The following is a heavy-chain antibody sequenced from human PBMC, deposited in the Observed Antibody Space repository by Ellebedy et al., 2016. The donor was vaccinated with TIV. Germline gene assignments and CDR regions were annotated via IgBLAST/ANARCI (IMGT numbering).Heavy chain of an antibody. V-gene: IGHV1-69*13. CDR2: IIPIFGTP. J-gene: IGHJ6*02. CDR3: AREGGGYQYLGYWYYAMDV. CDR1: GGTFSSHA. D-gene: IGHD5-12*01. Sequence: ASVKVSXXASGGTFSSHAISWVRQAPGQGLEWMGGIIPIFGTPNYAQKFQGRVTITADESSSTAYLELGSLRSEDTAVYYCAREGGGYQYLGYWYYAMDVWGQGTTVTVSS.